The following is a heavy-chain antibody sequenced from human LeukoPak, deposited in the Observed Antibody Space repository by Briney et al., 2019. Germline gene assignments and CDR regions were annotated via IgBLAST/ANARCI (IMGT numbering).Heavy chain of an antibody. CDR1: GGSFSGYY. J-gene: IGHJ4*02. CDR3: ARGFAVGLFDY. V-gene: IGHV4-34*01. Sequence: SETLSLTCAVYGGSFSGYYWSWIRQPPGKGLEWIGEINHSGSTNYNPSLKSRVTISVDTSKNQFSLKLSSVTAADTAVYYCARGFAVGLFDYWGQGTLVTVSS. CDR2: INHSGST. D-gene: IGHD4-23*01.